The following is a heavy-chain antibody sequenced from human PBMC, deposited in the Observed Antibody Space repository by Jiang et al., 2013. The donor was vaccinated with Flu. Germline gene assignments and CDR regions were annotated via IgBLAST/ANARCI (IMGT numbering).Heavy chain of an antibody. CDR1: GYTFTSYG. D-gene: IGHD3-3*01. CDR3: ARENRPLHALNFWSGRIYYFDY. V-gene: IGHV1-18*01. CDR2: ISAYNGNT. J-gene: IGHJ4*02. Sequence: KKPGASVKVSCKASGYTFTSYGISWVRQAPGQGLEWMGWISAYNGNTNYAQKLQGRVTMTTDTSTSTAYMELRSLRSDDTAVYYCARENRPLHALNFWSGRIYYFDYWAREPWSPSPQ.